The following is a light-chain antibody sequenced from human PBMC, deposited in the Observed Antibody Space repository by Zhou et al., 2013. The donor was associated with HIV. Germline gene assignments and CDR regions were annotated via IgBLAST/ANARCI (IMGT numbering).Light chain of an antibody. J-gene: IGKJ4*01. V-gene: IGKV1-9*01. Sequence: DIQLTQSPSFLSASVGDRVTITCRASQGIVSYLAWYQQKPGKAPNLLIYAASTLQSGVPSRFSGSGTGTEFTLTISDLQPEDFATYYCQHLSIFPRALAFGGGTTVEIK. CDR3: QHLSIFPRALA. CDR1: QGIVSY. CDR2: AAS.